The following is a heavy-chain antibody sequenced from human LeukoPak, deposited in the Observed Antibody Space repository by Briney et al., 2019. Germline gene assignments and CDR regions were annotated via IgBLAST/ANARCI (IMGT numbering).Heavy chain of an antibody. CDR2: IYTSGST. Sequence: PSETLSLTCTVSGGSISSYYWSWIRQPAGKGLEWIGRIYTSGSTNYNPSLKSRVTMSVDTSKNQFSLRLSSVTAADTAVYYCARDGYYYDSSGYYEKMYYFDYWGQGTLVTVSS. V-gene: IGHV4-4*07. CDR3: ARDGYYYDSSGYYEKMYYFDY. J-gene: IGHJ4*02. CDR1: GGSISSYY. D-gene: IGHD3-22*01.